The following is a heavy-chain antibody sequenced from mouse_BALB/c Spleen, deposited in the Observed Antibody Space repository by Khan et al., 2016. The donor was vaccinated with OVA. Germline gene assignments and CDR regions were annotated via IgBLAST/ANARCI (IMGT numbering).Heavy chain of an antibody. CDR2: IFPGDDST. J-gene: IGHJ1*01. CDR3: ARHSYGGNLYWYFDV. CDR1: GYTFTSYD. D-gene: IGHD1-1*02. Sequence: QVQLKQSGAELVKPGASVQLSCKASGYTFTSYDINWVRQRPEQGLEWIGWIFPGDDSTKYNEKFKGKATLTTDKPSSTAYMQLSRLTSEDSAVYFCARHSYGGNLYWYFDVWGAGTTVTVSS. V-gene: IGHV1-85*01.